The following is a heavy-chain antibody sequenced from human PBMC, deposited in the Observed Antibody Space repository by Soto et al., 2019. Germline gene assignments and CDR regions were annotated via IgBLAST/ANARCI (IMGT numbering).Heavy chain of an antibody. CDR1: GGSFSGYC. CDR2: INHSGST. Sequence: SETLSLTCAVYGGSFSGYCWSWIRQPPGKGLEWIGEINHSGSTNYNPSLKSRVTISVDTSKNQFSLKLSSVTAADTAVYYCARESWNDYVWGSYRYPVGFDYWGQGTLVTVSS. D-gene: IGHD3-16*02. CDR3: ARESWNDYVWGSYRYPVGFDY. J-gene: IGHJ4*02. V-gene: IGHV4-34*01.